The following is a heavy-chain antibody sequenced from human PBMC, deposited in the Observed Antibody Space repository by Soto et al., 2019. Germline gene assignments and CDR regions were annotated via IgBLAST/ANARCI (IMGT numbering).Heavy chain of an antibody. CDR2: IYYSGST. J-gene: IGHJ4*02. Sequence: SETLSLTCTVSGGSISSSSYYWGWIRQPPGKGLEWIGSIYYSGSTYYNPSLKSRVTISVDTSKNQFSLKLSSVTAADTAVYYCARRDGMYYDFWSGYTNWSQGTLVTVSS. CDR3: ARRDGMYYDFWSGYTN. CDR1: GGSISSSSYY. V-gene: IGHV4-39*01. D-gene: IGHD3-3*01.